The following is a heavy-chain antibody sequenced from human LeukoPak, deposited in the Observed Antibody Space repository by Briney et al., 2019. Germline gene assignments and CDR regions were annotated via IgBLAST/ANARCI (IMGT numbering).Heavy chain of an antibody. Sequence: GGSLRLSCAASGFTFSDHYMDWVRQAPGEGLEWVGRTRNRANGYTTEYAASVKGRFTISRDDSKNSLYLQVASLDTEDTATYYCVRVRGSGRHESYFDLWGQGTLVIVSP. CDR1: GFTFSDHY. CDR3: VRVRGSGRHESYFDL. CDR2: TRNRANGYTT. J-gene: IGHJ5*02. D-gene: IGHD3-10*01. V-gene: IGHV3-72*01.